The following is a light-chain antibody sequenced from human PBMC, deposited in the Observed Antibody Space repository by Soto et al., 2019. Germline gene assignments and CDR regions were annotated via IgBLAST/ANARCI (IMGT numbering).Light chain of an antibody. J-gene: IGKJ5*01. CDR3: QQRSNWQA. Sequence: EIVLTQSPATLSLSPGERATLSCRASQSVDTYLAWYQQKPGQAPRLLIYDASNRATDIPARFSGSGSGTDFTLTINSLEPEDFAVYYCQQRSNWQAFGQGTRLEI. CDR2: DAS. V-gene: IGKV3-11*01. CDR1: QSVDTY.